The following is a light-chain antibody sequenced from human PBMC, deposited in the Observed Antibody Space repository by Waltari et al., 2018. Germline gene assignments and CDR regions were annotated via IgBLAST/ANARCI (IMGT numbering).Light chain of an antibody. J-gene: IGLJ1*01. CDR3: SSYAGSNNYI. CDR1: SSDIGGYNR. V-gene: IGLV2-8*01. CDR2: EVS. Sequence: QAALTQPPSMSGSPGQSVTISCTGTSSDIGGYNRFSWYQQHPGKAPKLMIYEVSQRPSGVSDRFSASKSGNTASLIISGLQAEDDADYYCSSYAGSNNYIFGDGTRLTVL.